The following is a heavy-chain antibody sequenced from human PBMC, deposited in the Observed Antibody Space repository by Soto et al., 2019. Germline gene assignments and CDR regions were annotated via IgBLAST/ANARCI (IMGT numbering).Heavy chain of an antibody. CDR3: ARFGPANGDSSGFDY. Sequence: PGESLKISCKASGYSFTNYWIGWVRQMPGKGLEWMGIIYPGDSDIRYSPSFQGQVTISADKSISTAYLQWSSLKASDTAMYYCARFGPANGDSSGFDYWGQGTLVTVSS. D-gene: IGHD6-25*01. CDR1: GYSFTNYW. CDR2: IYPGDSDI. V-gene: IGHV5-51*01. J-gene: IGHJ4*02.